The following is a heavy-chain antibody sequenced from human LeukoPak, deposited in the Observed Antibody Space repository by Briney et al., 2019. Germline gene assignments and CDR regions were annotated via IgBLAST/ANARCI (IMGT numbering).Heavy chain of an antibody. V-gene: IGHV1-46*01. J-gene: IGHJ4*02. D-gene: IGHD2-15*01. Sequence: GASVKVSCKASGYTFTSYYMHWVRQAPGQGLEWMGIINPSGGSTSYAQKFQGRVTMTRDTSTSTVYMELSSLRSEDTAVYYCARDHCSGGSCYPVDYWGQGTLVTVSS. CDR2: INPSGGST. CDR1: GYTFTSYY. CDR3: ARDHCSGGSCYPVDY.